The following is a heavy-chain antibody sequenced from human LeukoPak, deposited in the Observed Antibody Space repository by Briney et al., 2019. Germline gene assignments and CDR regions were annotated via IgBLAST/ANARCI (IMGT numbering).Heavy chain of an antibody. CDR2: IYYSGST. J-gene: IGHJ6*02. CDR1: GGSISSGGYY. CDR3: ARDAVAAAGLGMDV. Sequence: SETLSLTCTVSGGSISSGGYYWSWIRQHPGKGLEWIGYIYYSGSTYYNPSLKSRVTISVDTSKNQFSLKLSSVTAADTAVYYCARDAVAAAGLGMDVRGQGTTVTVSS. D-gene: IGHD6-13*01. V-gene: IGHV4-31*03.